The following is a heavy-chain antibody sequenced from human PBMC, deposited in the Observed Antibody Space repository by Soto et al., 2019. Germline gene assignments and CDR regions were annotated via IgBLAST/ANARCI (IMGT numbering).Heavy chain of an antibody. J-gene: IGHJ3*02. CDR1: GFTFTSSA. CDR3: AADHSGGYYYFKAFDI. D-gene: IGHD3-22*01. V-gene: IGHV1-58*01. CDR2: IVVGSGNT. Sequence: SVKVSCKASGFTFTSSAVQWVRQACGQRLEWIGWIVVGSGNTNYAQKFQERVTITRDMSTSTAYMELSSLRSEDTAVYYCAADHSGGYYYFKAFDIWGQGTMVTVSS.